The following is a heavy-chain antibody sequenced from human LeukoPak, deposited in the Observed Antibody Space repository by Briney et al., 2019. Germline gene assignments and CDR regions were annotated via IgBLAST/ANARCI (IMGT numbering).Heavy chain of an antibody. D-gene: IGHD4-11*01. Sequence: PGGSLRLSCAASGFTFNSYIMNWVRQAPGKGLEWVSLISSSNTYIYYADSVKGRFTISRDNANNSLYLQMNSLRADDTAVYYCARAPPSYSPSFDYWGQGTLVTVSS. J-gene: IGHJ4*02. CDR1: GFTFNSYI. CDR3: ARAPPSYSPSFDY. V-gene: IGHV3-21*01. CDR2: ISSSNTYI.